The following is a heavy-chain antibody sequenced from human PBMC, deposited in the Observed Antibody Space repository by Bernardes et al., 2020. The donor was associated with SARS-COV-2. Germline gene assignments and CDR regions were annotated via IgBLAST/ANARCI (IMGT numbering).Heavy chain of an antibody. V-gene: IGHV3-30*18. Sequence: GGSLRLSCAASGFTFSSYGMHWVRQAPGKGLEWVAVISYDGSNKYYADSVKGRFTISRDNSKNTLYLQMNSLRAEDTAVYYCAKGPYDFWSGYPDPDYWGQGTLVTVSS. J-gene: IGHJ4*02. CDR2: ISYDGSNK. CDR1: GFTFSSYG. CDR3: AKGPYDFWSGYPDPDY. D-gene: IGHD3-3*01.